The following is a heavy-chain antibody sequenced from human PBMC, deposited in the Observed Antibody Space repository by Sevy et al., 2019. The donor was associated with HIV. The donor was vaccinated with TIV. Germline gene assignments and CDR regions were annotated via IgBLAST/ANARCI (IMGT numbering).Heavy chain of an antibody. V-gene: IGHV3-7*01. CDR1: GFTFSSYW. Sequence: GGSLRLSCAASGFTFSSYWMSWVRQAPGKGLEWVANIDPRGNERDYLDSLKGRFTISRDNAKNSLYLQMYSLKAGDTALYYCVRVLWDVLVVPAATPSPWLDSWGQGTLVTVSS. CDR3: VRVLWDVLVVPAATPSPWLDS. D-gene: IGHD3-16*02. CDR2: IDPRGNER. J-gene: IGHJ5*01.